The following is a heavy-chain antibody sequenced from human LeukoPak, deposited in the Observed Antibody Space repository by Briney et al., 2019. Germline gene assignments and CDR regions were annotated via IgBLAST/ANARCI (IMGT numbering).Heavy chain of an antibody. Sequence: GGSLRLSCAASGFTFSTYAMSWVRQAPGKGLEWVSAISGGGGSTHYADSVKGRFTISRDNTKNSLYLQMNGLRAEDTAVYYCARTRSNGYLTFGYWGQGILVTVSS. V-gene: IGHV3-23*01. CDR2: ISGGGGST. D-gene: IGHD3-22*01. J-gene: IGHJ4*02. CDR3: ARTRSNGYLTFGY. CDR1: GFTFSTYA.